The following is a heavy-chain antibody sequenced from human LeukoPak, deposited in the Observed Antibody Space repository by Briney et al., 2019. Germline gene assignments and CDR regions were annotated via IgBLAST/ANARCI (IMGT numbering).Heavy chain of an antibody. CDR1: GGSISTSSYY. CDR3: AKRSGYSSGWFSCDS. Sequence: PSETLSLTCTVSGGSISTSSYYWGWIRQPPGKGLEWIGSIYHSRSTYYNASLKSRATISADTSKNQFSLKLSSVTAADTAVYYCAKRSGYSSGWFSCDSWGQGTLVTVSS. J-gene: IGHJ4*02. V-gene: IGHV4-39*01. D-gene: IGHD6-19*01. CDR2: IYHSRST.